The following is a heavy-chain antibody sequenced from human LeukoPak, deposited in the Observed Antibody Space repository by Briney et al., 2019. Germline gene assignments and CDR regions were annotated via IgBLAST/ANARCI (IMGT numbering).Heavy chain of an antibody. Sequence: GRSLRLSCVASGFSFDDYAINWVRRAPGKGLEWVSGIRWKSGSIAYADSVKGRFTISRDNAKNSLYLQMNSLRAEDTAVYYCTRDLSTGMPGGFDYWGQGTLATVSS. D-gene: IGHD2-2*01. J-gene: IGHJ4*02. CDR1: GFSFDDYA. CDR3: TRDLSTGMPGGFDY. CDR2: IRWKSGSI. V-gene: IGHV3-9*01.